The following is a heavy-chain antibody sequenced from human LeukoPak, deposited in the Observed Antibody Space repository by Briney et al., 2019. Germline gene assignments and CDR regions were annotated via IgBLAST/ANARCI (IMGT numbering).Heavy chain of an antibody. D-gene: IGHD1-26*01. J-gene: IGHJ6*03. CDR1: GYTFTSYY. CDR3: ARQYGKPYYYYYMDV. Sequence: ASVKVSCKASGYTFTSYYMHWVRQAPGQGLEWMGIINPSGGSTSYAQKFQGRVTMTRDMSTSTVYMELSSLRSEDTAVYYCARQYGKPYYYYYMDVWGKGTTVTVSS. CDR2: INPSGGST. V-gene: IGHV1-46*01.